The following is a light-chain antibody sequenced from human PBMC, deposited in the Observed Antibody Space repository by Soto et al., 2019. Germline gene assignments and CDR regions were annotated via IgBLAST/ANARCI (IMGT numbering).Light chain of an antibody. Sequence: ENLLTQSPVTLCLSPGEGATLSCRASRGVSANYLAWYQQKPGQAPTLLIYGASIRAAGIPDRFSGSGSGTDFTLTIRRLEPDDFAVYYCQQYGSSPRTFGQGTKVDIK. CDR2: GAS. CDR1: RGVSANY. J-gene: IGKJ1*01. V-gene: IGKV3-20*01. CDR3: QQYGSSPRT.